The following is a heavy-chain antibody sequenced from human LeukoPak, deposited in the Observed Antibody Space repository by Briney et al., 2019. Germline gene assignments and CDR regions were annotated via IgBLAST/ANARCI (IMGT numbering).Heavy chain of an antibody. J-gene: IGHJ4*02. CDR2: IKQDGSEK. V-gene: IGHV3-7*01. Sequence: PGGSLRLSCAASGFTFSNYAMHWVRQAPGRGLEWVANIKQDGSEKYYVDSVKGRFTISRDNAKNSLYPQMNSLRAEDTAVYYCASAPHYYDSSGPIYGWGQGTLVTVSS. CDR1: GFTFSNYA. D-gene: IGHD3-22*01. CDR3: ASAPHYYDSSGPIYG.